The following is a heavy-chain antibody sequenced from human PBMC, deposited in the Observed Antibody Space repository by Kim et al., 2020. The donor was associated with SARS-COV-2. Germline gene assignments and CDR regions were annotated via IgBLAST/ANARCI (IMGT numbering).Heavy chain of an antibody. D-gene: IGHD3-22*01. J-gene: IGHJ4*02. Sequence: AQKFQGRVTMTRDTSTSTVYIGLSSLRSEDTAVYYCARELYDSSGYYFDYWGQGTLVTVSS. CDR3: ARELYDSSGYYFDY. V-gene: IGHV1-46*01.